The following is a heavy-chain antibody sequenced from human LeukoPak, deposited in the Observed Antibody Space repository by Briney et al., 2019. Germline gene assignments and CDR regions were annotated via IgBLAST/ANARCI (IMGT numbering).Heavy chain of an antibody. V-gene: IGHV3-30*02. D-gene: IGHD6-19*01. CDR3: ARGQQWLEAFEH. CDR2: IRFDGSEK. Sequence: GGSLRLSCAASGFTFSTSVMHWVRQAPGKGLEWLSFIRFDGSEKYYADSVEARFSISRDNSMNTLYLQMNSLRPEDTAVYYCARGQQWLEAFEHWGQGTLVTVSS. J-gene: IGHJ4*02. CDR1: GFTFSTSV.